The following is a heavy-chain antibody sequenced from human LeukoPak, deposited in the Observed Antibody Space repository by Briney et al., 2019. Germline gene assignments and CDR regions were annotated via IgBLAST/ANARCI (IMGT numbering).Heavy chain of an antibody. CDR2: IYYSGST. J-gene: IGHJ4*02. CDR3: ARALTVRGVISFDY. CDR1: GGSISSYY. V-gene: IGHV4-59*01. D-gene: IGHD3-10*01. Sequence: SETLSLTCTVSGGSISSYYWSWIRQPPGKGLEWIGYIYYSGSTNYNPSLTSRVTISVDTSKNQFSLKLSSVTAADTAVYYCARALTVRGVISFDYWGQGTLVTVSS.